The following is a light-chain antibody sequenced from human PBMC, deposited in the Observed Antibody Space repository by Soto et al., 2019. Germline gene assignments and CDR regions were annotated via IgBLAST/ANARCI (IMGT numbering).Light chain of an antibody. Sequence: DIHMTQSPSSLSASVGDTVTITCRASQNIDMYLNWYQQKPGKAPRVLISGASNLQSGVPSRFSGSGSGTDFTPTISSLQSEDFASYFCQHTFNAPPWTFGQGTKVDIK. CDR1: QNIDMY. CDR3: QHTFNAPPWT. V-gene: IGKV1-39*01. CDR2: GAS. J-gene: IGKJ1*01.